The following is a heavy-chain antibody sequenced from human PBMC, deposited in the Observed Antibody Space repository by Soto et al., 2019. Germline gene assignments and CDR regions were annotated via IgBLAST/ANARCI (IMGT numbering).Heavy chain of an antibody. CDR2: IYPGGGT. Sequence: SETLSLTCTVAGHSINSDYYWGWIRQPPGKGLEWIGSIYPGGGTYYNPSLKSRVTISIDTSKNQFSLRLTSVTAADTAMYYCGRKGYYPSGRINLFDSWGQGTLVTVSS. V-gene: IGHV4-38-2*02. CDR3: GRKGYYPSGRINLFDS. D-gene: IGHD3-10*01. CDR1: GHSINSDYY. J-gene: IGHJ4*02.